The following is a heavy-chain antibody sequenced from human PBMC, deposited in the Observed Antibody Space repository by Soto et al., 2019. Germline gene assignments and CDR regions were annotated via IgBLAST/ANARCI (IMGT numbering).Heavy chain of an antibody. CDR2: IYSDGST. CDR3: ARDPYYDSSGYLASNGMDV. Sequence: EVQLVESGGGLVQPGGSLRLSCAASGFTVSSNYMSWVRQAPGKGLEWVSVIYSDGSTYYADSVKGRFTISGHNSKNTLYLQMNSLRAEDTAVYYCARDPYYDSSGYLASNGMDVWGQGTTVTVSS. J-gene: IGHJ6*02. V-gene: IGHV3-53*04. D-gene: IGHD3-22*01. CDR1: GFTVSSNY.